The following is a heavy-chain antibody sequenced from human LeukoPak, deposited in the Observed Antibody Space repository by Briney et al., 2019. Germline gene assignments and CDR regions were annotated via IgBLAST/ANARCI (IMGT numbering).Heavy chain of an antibody. CDR3: ARDSPTRVYFDY. Sequence: SETLSLTCTVSGGSISNYYWSWIRQPPGKGLEWIGYMFYSGITNYNPSLKSRVTISVDTSKSQFSLKLSSVTAADTAVYYCARDSPTRVYFDYWGQGTLVTVSS. CDR2: MFYSGIT. J-gene: IGHJ4*02. D-gene: IGHD2-2*01. V-gene: IGHV4-59*01. CDR1: GGSISNYY.